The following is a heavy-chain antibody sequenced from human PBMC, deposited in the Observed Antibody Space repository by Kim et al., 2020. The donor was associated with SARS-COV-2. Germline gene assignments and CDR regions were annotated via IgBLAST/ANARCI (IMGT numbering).Heavy chain of an antibody. D-gene: IGHD5-18*01. Sequence: GGSLRLSCAASGFTFSSYAMHWVRQAPGKGLEWVAVISYDGSNKYYADSVKGRFTISRDNSKNTLYLQMNSLRAEDTAVYYCARDAQLWLPSSYGMDVWGQGTTVTVSS. J-gene: IGHJ6*02. CDR3: ARDAQLWLPSSYGMDV. V-gene: IGHV3-30*04. CDR2: ISYDGSNK. CDR1: GFTFSSYA.